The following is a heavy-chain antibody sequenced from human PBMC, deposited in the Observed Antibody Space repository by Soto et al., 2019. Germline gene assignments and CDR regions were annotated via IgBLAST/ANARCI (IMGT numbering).Heavy chain of an antibody. CDR1: GGSFSGYY. D-gene: IGHD6-13*01. CDR3: ARGTASSSWYAR. Sequence: QVQLQQWGAGLLKPSETLSLTCAVYGGSFSGYYWNWIRQPPGKGLEWIGEINHSGSTNYNPSLKSRDTISVDTSKNQFSLKLSSVTAADTAVYYCARGTASSSWYARWGQGTLVTVSS. CDR2: INHSGST. J-gene: IGHJ5*02. V-gene: IGHV4-34*01.